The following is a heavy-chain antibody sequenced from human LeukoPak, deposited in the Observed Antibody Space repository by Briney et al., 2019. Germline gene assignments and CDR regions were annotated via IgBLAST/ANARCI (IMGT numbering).Heavy chain of an antibody. V-gene: IGHV4-59*08. CDR2: IYYRGST. CDR1: GGSISSNY. J-gene: IGHJ6*02. CDR3: ARQNYGEVNYYYYGLDV. Sequence: SETLSLTCTVSGGSISSNYWSWIRQSPGKGLEWIGYIYYRGSTDYNPSLKSRVTISVDTSKNQFSLKLSSVTAADTPVYYCARQNYGEVNYYYYGLDVWGQGTTVTVSS. D-gene: IGHD3-16*01.